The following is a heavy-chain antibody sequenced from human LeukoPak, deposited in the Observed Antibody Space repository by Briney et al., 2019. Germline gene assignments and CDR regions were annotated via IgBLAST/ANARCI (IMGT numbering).Heavy chain of an antibody. V-gene: IGHV1-2*02. CDR1: GYTFTGYY. CDR2: INPNSGGT. CDR3: ARDQSLEMAPRFDP. Sequence: ASVKVSCKTSGYTFTGYYMHWVRQAPGQGLEWMGWINPNSGGTNYAQKFQGRVTMTRDTSISTAYMELSRLRSDDTAVYCCARDQSLEMAPRFDPWGQGTLVTVSS. J-gene: IGHJ5*02. D-gene: IGHD5-24*01.